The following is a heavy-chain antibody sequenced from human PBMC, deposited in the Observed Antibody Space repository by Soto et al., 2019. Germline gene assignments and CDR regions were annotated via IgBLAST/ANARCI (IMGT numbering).Heavy chain of an antibody. D-gene: IGHD7-27*01. J-gene: IGHJ2*01. CDR1: GGSISSSSYY. CDR3: ARHSHWGPVTAACGPDWYFDL. CDR2: IYYSGST. V-gene: IGHV4-39*01. Sequence: QLQLQESGPGLVKPSETLSLTCTVSGGSISSSSYYWGWIRQPPGKGLEWIGSIYYSGSTYYNPSLKGRVHNSVDTAKNQFSLKLRPVTAGDTGVYFWARHSHWGPVTAACGPDWYFDLWGRGTLVTVSS.